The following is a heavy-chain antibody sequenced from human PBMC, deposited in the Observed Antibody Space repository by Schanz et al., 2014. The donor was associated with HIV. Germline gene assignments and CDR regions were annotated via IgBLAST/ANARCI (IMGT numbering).Heavy chain of an antibody. Sequence: QEQLVESGGGAVQPGGSLTISCTTSGFIFGSHGMHWVRQAPGKGLEWVAVIWHDGRNKNYADSVKGRFTVSRDNSKNTLYLQLDNVRAEDTAVYFCARDGAGCSGTSCHSDAFDIWGQGTLVTVSS. CDR2: IWHDGRNK. V-gene: IGHV3-33*01. CDR3: ARDGAGCSGTSCHSDAFDI. D-gene: IGHD2-2*01. CDR1: GFIFGSHG. J-gene: IGHJ3*02.